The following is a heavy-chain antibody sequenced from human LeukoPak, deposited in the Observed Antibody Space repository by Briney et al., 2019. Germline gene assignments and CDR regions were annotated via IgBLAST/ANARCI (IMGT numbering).Heavy chain of an antibody. Sequence: SETLSLTCTVSGYSISSGYYWGWIRQPPGKGLEWLGNIHYSGSTNYNPSLKSRVTISVDTSKNQFSLKLSSVTAADTAVYYCARAGAYCGGDCQRGLDYWGQGTLVTVSS. CDR1: GYSISSGYY. V-gene: IGHV4-38-2*02. D-gene: IGHD2-21*02. CDR3: ARAGAYCGGDCQRGLDY. J-gene: IGHJ4*02. CDR2: IHYSGST.